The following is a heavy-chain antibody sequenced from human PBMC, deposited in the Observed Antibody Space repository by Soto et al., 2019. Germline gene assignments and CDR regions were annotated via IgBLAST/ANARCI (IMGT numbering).Heavy chain of an antibody. CDR3: ARDRKKVTWYYGMDV. V-gene: IGHV4-59*01. D-gene: IGHD2-21*02. J-gene: IGHJ6*02. CDR2: IFYSGST. CDR1: GGSISSYY. Sequence: SETLSLTCTVSGGSISSYYWSWIRQPPGKGLEWIGHIFYSGSTEYNPSLKSRVTISVDTSKTQFSLKLSSVTAADTAVYYCARDRKKVTWYYGMDVWGQGTTVTVSS.